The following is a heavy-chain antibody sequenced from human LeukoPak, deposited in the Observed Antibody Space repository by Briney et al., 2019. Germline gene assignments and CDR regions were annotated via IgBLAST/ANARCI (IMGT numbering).Heavy chain of an antibody. V-gene: IGHV4-61*02. CDR3: ARDEGYHYYAMDV. CDR2: IYTSGIT. Sequence: SATLSLTCTVAGGSISSGHNYGSWIRQPGGEGLEWIGRIYTSGITDYNPSLKSRVTISVDASKNQFSLKLSSVTAADTAVYYCARDEGYHYYAMDVWGQGTTVTVSS. J-gene: IGHJ6*02. CDR1: GGSISSGHNY.